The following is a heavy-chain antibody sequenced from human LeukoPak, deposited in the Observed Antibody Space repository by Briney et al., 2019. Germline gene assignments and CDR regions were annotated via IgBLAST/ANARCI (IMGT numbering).Heavy chain of an antibody. Sequence: ASVKVSCKASGYTFNTYGITWVRQAPGQGLEWMGWISGYNGKTKYAQKLQDRVTMTTDTSTTTAYMELRSLTSDDTAVYYCATVEKEYYDSSGYSDYWGQGTLVTVSS. D-gene: IGHD3-22*01. CDR3: ATVEKEYYDSSGYSDY. CDR1: GYTFNTYG. J-gene: IGHJ4*02. CDR2: ISGYNGKT. V-gene: IGHV1-18*01.